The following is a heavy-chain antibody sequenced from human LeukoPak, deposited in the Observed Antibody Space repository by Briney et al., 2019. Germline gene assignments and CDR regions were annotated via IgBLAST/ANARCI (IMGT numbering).Heavy chain of an antibody. J-gene: IGHJ4*02. CDR1: GGSFSGYY. D-gene: IGHD6-19*01. V-gene: IGHV4-34*01. CDR3: ARSIAVALWY. Sequence: PSETLSLTCAVYGGSFSGYYWSWLRQPPGKGLEWIGEINHSGSPNSSPSLKSRVTISVDTSKNQFSLKLSSVTAADTAVYYCARSIAVALWYWGQGTLVTVSS. CDR2: INHSGSP.